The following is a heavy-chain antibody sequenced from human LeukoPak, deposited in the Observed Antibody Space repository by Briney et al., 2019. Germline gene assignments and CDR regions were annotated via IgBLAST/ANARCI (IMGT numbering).Heavy chain of an antibody. CDR1: GFSVSSNY. Sequence: PGGSLRLSCAASGFSVSSNYMSWVRQAPGKGLEWVSVIYSGGSTYYADSVKGRFTIPRDNSKNTLYLQMKSLRAEDTAAYYCARTDETAPAEDFQHWGQGTLVTVSS. CDR2: IYSGGST. V-gene: IGHV3-53*01. D-gene: IGHD2-21*02. CDR3: ARTDETAPAEDFQH. J-gene: IGHJ1*01.